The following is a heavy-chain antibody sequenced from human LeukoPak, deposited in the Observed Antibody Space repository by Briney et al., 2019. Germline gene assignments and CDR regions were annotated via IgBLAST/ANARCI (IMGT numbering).Heavy chain of an antibody. D-gene: IGHD3-3*01. J-gene: IGHJ6*03. CDR1: GGSFSGYY. Sequence: PSESLSLTCAVYGGSFSGYYWSWVRQPPGKGLEWIGEINHSGSTNYNPSLKSRVTISVDTSKNQFSLKLSSVTAADTAVNYCARGFWNGYSPISPYYYYYMYVWGKGTTVTASS. V-gene: IGHV4-34*01. CDR3: ARGFWNGYSPISPYYYYYMYV. CDR2: INHSGST.